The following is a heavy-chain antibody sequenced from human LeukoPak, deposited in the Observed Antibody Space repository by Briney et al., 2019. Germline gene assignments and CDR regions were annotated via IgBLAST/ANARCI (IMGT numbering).Heavy chain of an antibody. J-gene: IGHJ4*02. CDR2: IYYSGST. CDR3: ARGHIKGSFFAY. CDR1: GGSISSYY. D-gene: IGHD3-10*01. Sequence: SETLSLTCTVSGGSISSYYWSWIRQPPGKGLEWIGYIYYSGSTNYNPSLKSRVTISVDTSKNQFSLKLSSVTAADTAVYYCARGHIKGSFFAYWGQGTLVTVSS. V-gene: IGHV4-59*01.